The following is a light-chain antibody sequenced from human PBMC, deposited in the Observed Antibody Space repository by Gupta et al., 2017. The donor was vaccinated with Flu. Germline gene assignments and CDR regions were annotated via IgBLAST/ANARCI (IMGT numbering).Light chain of an antibody. CDR2: DSH. J-gene: IGLJ2*01. CDR1: ASNIGLNY. V-gene: IGLV1-51*01. Sequence: GTISCSGSASNIGLNYVSWYQHLPGTAPKLLIYDSHKRPSGIPDRFSGSKSGTSATLGITGLQTGDEADYYCGTWDNSLSEMVFGGGTKVTVL. CDR3: GTWDNSLSEMV.